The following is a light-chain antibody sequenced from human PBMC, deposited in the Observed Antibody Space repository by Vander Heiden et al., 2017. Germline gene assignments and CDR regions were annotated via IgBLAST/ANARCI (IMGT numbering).Light chain of an antibody. J-gene: IGLJ3*02. Sequence: QSVLMQPHSVSGAPGGRVTHPCTARSSNSGAGYDVHWYQQLPLTAPKLLIYGNVKRPSGVPDRISGSKSGTSASLAITGLQADDEADYYCQSYDNSLSAWVFGGGTKLTVL. V-gene: IGLV1-40*01. CDR2: GNV. CDR3: QSYDNSLSAWV. CDR1: SSNSGAGYD.